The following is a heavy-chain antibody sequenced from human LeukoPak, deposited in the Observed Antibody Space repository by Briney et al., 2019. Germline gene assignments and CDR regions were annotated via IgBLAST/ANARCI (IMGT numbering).Heavy chain of an antibody. CDR1: GFTFGDYA. V-gene: IGHV3-49*04. J-gene: IGHJ4*02. Sequence: PGGSLRLSCTASGFTFGDYAMSWVRQAPGKGLEWVGFTRSKAYGGTTEYAASVKRRFTISRDDSKSIAYLQMNSLKTEDTAVYYCSFRYSSDDYWGQGTLVTVSS. CDR3: SFRYSSDDY. CDR2: TRSKAYGGTT. D-gene: IGHD6-19*01.